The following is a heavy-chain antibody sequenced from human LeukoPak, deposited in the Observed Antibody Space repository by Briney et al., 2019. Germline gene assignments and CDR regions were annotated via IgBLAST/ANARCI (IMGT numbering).Heavy chain of an antibody. Sequence: TGGSPRLSCAASGFTFSSYTMNWVRQAPGKGLQWVSTVSASSDIHYSDSVKGRFTISRDNARNSLYLQMNSLRDEDTAVYYCARDALHTVHFDYWGQGTLVTVSS. V-gene: IGHV3-48*02. D-gene: IGHD4-11*01. CDR2: VSASSDI. J-gene: IGHJ4*02. CDR3: ARDALHTVHFDY. CDR1: GFTFSSYT.